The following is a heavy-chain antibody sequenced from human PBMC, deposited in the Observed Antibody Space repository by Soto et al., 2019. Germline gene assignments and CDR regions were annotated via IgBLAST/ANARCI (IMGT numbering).Heavy chain of an antibody. CDR1: GGSISSGGYS. V-gene: IGHV4-30-2*01. D-gene: IGHD3-10*01. CDR3: ARLPMV. Sequence: PSETLSLTCAVSGGSISSGGYSWSWIRQPPGKGLEWIGYIYHSGSTYYNPSHKRRVTITEDRSKNQFSLKLSSVTAADTAVYYCARLPMVWGQGTLVTVSS. CDR2: IYHSGST. J-gene: IGHJ4*02.